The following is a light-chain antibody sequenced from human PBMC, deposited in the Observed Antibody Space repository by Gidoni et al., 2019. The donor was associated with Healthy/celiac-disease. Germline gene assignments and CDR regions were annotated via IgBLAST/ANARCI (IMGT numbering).Light chain of an antibody. V-gene: IGLV1-40*01. CDR2: GNS. Sequence: QSVLTQPPSVSGAPGQRVTISCTGSSSNIGAGYDVHWYQQLPGPATKLLIYGNSNRPSGVPDRFSGSKSGPSASLAITGLQAEDEADYYCQSYDSSLSGSYVFGTGTKVTVL. CDR3: QSYDSSLSGSYV. CDR1: SSNIGAGYD. J-gene: IGLJ1*01.